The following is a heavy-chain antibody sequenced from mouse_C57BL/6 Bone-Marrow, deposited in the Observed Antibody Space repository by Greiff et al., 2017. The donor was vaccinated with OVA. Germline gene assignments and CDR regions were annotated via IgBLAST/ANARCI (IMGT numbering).Heavy chain of an antibody. Sequence: QVQLQQPGAELVRPGSSVKLSCKASGYTFTSYWMHWVKQRPIQGLEWIGNIDPSDSETHYNQKFKDKATLTVDKSSSTAYMQLSILTSADSAVYYCARSLDSNGDYFDYWGQGTTLPVSS. J-gene: IGHJ2*01. V-gene: IGHV1-52*01. CDR3: ARSLDSNGDYFDY. D-gene: IGHD2-5*01. CDR1: GYTFTSYW. CDR2: IDPSDSET.